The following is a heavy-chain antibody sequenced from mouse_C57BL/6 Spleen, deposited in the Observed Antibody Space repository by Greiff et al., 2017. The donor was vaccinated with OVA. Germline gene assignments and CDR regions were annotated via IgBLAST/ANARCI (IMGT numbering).Heavy chain of an antibody. CDR1: GYTFTSYW. V-gene: IGHV1-50*01. CDR3: ARNGYPAWFAY. Sequence: QVQLQQPGAELVKPGASVKLSCKASGYTFTSYWMQWVKQRPGQGLEWIGEIDPSDSYTNYNQKFKGKATLTVDTSSSTAYMQLSSLTSEDSAVYYCARNGYPAWFAYWGQGTLVTVSA. J-gene: IGHJ3*01. D-gene: IGHD2-2*01. CDR2: IDPSDSYT.